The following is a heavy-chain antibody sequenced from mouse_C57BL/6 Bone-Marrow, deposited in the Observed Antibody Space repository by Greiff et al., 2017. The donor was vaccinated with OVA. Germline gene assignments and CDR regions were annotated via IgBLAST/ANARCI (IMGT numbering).Heavy chain of an antibody. V-gene: IGHV2-2*01. CDR2: IWSGGST. J-gene: IGHJ2*01. CDR1: GFSLTSYG. Sequence: QVQLKESGPGLVQPSQSLSITCTVSGFSLTSYGVHWVRQSPGKGLAWLGVIWSGGSTDYNAALISRLSISKDNSTSQVFFKMNSLQADDTAIYYCARRGFDYWGQGTTLTVSS. CDR3: ARRGFDY.